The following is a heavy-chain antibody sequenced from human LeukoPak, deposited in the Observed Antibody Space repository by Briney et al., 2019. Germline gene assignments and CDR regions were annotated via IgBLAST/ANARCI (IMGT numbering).Heavy chain of an antibody. CDR1: GFTFSSYW. D-gene: IGHD5-18*01. CDR2: IKQDGSEK. Sequence: GGSLRLSCAASGFTFSSYWMSWVRQAPGKGLEWVANIKQDGSEKYYVDSVKGRFTISRDNAKNSLYLQMNSLRAEDTALYHCARGGRYSSYYYYYMDVWGKGTTVTVSS. J-gene: IGHJ6*03. CDR3: ARGGRYSSYYYYYMDV. V-gene: IGHV3-7*03.